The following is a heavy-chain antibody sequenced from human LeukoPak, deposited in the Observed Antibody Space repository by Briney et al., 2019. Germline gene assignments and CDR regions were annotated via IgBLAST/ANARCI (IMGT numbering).Heavy chain of an antibody. CDR2: IKRDIDGGTT. J-gene: IGHJ4*02. CDR3: TTTAVAELGFDY. CDR1: GFTFSNSW. Sequence: GGSLRLSCAASGFTFSNSWMLWVRQAPGRGLEWVGRIKRDIDGGTTDYAAPVKGRSTISRDDSKNTLYLQMNSLKTEDKAVEYCTTTAVAELGFDYRGQGTLVTVSS. D-gene: IGHD6-19*01. V-gene: IGHV3-15*01.